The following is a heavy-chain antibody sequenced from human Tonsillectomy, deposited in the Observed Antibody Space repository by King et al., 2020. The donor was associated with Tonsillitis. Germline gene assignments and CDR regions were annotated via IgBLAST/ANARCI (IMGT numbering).Heavy chain of an antibody. CDR2: IFYSGSL. CDR1: GYSIRGSNS. V-gene: IGHV4-28*02. J-gene: IGHJ2*01. D-gene: IGHD2-21*01. Sequence: QLQESGPGLVKPSQTLSLTCAVSGYSIRGSNSWGWIRQPPGKGLEWIGYIFYSGSLYYNPSLKSRVTMSADTSRNQFSLNLTSVTAVDTAVYYCARNSGGEFDLWGRGTLVTVSS. CDR3: ARNSGGEFDL.